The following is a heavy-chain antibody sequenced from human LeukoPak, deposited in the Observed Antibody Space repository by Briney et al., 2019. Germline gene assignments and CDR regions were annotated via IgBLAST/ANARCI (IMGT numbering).Heavy chain of an antibody. CDR3: ARAQSGPGFDY. CDR1: GGSISSYY. CDR2: IYYSGST. V-gene: IGHV4-59*01. J-gene: IGHJ4*02. Sequence: SETLSLTCTVSGGSISSYYWSWIRQPPGKGLEWIGYIYYSGSTNYNPSLKNRVTISVDTSKNQFSLKLSSVTAADTAVYYCARAQSGPGFDYWGQGTLVTVSS.